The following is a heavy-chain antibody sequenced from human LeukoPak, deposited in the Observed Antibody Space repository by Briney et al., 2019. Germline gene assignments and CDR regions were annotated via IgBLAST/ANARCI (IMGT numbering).Heavy chain of an antibody. Sequence: ASVTVSCTASGGTFSSYAISWVRQAPGQGLEWMGGIIPIFGTANYAQKFQGRVTITADESTSTAYMELSSLRSEDTAVYYCASGSVVVPAAYVDWGQGTLVTVSS. D-gene: IGHD2-2*01. J-gene: IGHJ4*02. V-gene: IGHV1-69*13. CDR1: GGTFSSYA. CDR2: IIPIFGTA. CDR3: ASGSVVVPAAYVD.